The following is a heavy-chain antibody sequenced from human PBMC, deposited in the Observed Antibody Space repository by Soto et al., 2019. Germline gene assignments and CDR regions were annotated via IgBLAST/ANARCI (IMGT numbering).Heavy chain of an antibody. Sequence: QMQLQQWGAGLLKPSETLSLTCAGYGGSFSNYYWSWIRQPPGKGLEWIGEINHGGSTNYNPSLKSRATILVDTAKDQVSLKLSSVTAADTAMYYCARQSGTFYGAVDMWCQGTMVTVSS. D-gene: IGHD1-26*01. V-gene: IGHV4-34*02. J-gene: IGHJ3*02. CDR2: INHGGST. CDR1: GGSFSNYY. CDR3: ARQSGTFYGAVDM.